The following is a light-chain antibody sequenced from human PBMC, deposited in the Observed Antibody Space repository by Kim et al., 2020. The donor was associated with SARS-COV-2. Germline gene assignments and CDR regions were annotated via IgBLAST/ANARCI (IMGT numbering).Light chain of an antibody. Sequence: SVSTGERATLSCRASQSVSSNLAWYQQQPGQAPRLLIYGASTRATGIPSRFSGSGSGTEFTLTISSLQSEDFAVYSCQQYNNWPYTFGQGTKLEI. CDR1: QSVSSN. J-gene: IGKJ2*01. CDR3: QQYNNWPYT. V-gene: IGKV3-15*01. CDR2: GAS.